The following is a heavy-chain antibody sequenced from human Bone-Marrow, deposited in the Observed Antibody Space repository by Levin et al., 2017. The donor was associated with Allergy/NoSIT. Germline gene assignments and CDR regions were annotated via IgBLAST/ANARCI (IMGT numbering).Heavy chain of an antibody. CDR3: AKDPLGYCDGGACYFDY. Sequence: ESLKISCAASGFTFRSYAMSWVRQTPGRGLEWVAAISGANTYYADSAKGRFIISRDNSKNTLYLQMNSLRAEDTAVYYCAKDPLGYCDGGACYFDYWGQGTLVTVSS. J-gene: IGHJ4*02. CDR1: GFTFRSYA. D-gene: IGHD2-8*02. V-gene: IGHV3-23*01. CDR2: ISGANT.